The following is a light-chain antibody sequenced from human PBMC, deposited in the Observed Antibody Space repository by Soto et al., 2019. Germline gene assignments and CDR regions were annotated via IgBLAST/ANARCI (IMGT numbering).Light chain of an antibody. Sequence: EMVMTQSPAILSVSPGERVTLSCRASESVHRNLAWYQQKPGQGPSLLIYYASTRVTGVPDRFSGSGSVTEFTLTISSLQSEDFGVYFCQHYRNWPPTFGPGTKVEIK. CDR3: QHYRNWPPT. CDR1: ESVHRN. V-gene: IGKV3-15*01. J-gene: IGKJ3*01. CDR2: YAS.